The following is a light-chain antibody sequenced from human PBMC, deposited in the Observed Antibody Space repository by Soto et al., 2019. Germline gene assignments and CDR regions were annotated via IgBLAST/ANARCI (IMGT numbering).Light chain of an antibody. CDR2: SDN. CDR1: RSNIGSNT. J-gene: IGLJ1*01. Sequence: QSALTQPPSASGTPGQRVTLSCSGSRSNIGSNTVSWYQQLPGTAPNLLIYSDNQRPSGVPDRFSGSKSGTSASLAISGLQSEDEADYYCAAWDDSLNGYVFGTGTKVTVL. V-gene: IGLV1-44*01. CDR3: AAWDDSLNGYV.